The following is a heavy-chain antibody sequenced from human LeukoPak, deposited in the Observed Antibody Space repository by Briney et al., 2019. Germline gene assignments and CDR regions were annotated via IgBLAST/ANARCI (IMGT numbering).Heavy chain of an antibody. CDR2: INSDGSST. CDR3: ARDRYGSGSYYKFNWFDA. D-gene: IGHD3-10*01. V-gene: IGHV3-74*01. Sequence: PGGSLRLSCADSGFTLSSYWMHWVRQAPGEGLVWVSRINSDGSSTSYADSVKGRFTISRDNAKNTLYLQMNSVTAEDTAVYYCARDRYGSGSYYKFNWFDAWGQGTLVTVSS. J-gene: IGHJ5*02. CDR1: GFTLSSYW.